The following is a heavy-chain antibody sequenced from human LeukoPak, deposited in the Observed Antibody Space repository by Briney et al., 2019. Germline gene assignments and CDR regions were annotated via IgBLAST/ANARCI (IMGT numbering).Heavy chain of an antibody. Sequence: WASVKVSCKASGYTFTGYDINWVRQATGQGLEWMGWMNPNSGNTGYAQKFQGRVTMTRNTSISTAYMELSSLRSEDTAVYYCARGQASLYYDFWSGYEGNWFDPWGQGTLVTVSS. D-gene: IGHD3-3*01. CDR2: MNPNSGNT. CDR3: ARGQASLYYDFWSGYEGNWFDP. V-gene: IGHV1-8*01. CDR1: GYTFTGYD. J-gene: IGHJ5*02.